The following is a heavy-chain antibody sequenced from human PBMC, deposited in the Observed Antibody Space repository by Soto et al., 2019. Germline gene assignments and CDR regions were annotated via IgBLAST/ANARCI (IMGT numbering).Heavy chain of an antibody. Sequence: QSQTLSLTCAVYGGSFSGYYWSWIRQPPGKGLEWIGEINHSGSTNYNPSLKSRVTISVDTSKNQSSLKLSSVTAADTAVYYCARGGVRGVVVVAATGWFDPWGQGTLVTVSS. V-gene: IGHV4-34*01. CDR3: ARGGVRGVVVVAATGWFDP. CDR1: GGSFSGYY. J-gene: IGHJ5*02. D-gene: IGHD2-15*01. CDR2: INHSGST.